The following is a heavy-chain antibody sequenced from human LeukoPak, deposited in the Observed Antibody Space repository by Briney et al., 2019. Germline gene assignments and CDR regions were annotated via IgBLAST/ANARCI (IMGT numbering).Heavy chain of an antibody. D-gene: IGHD3-3*01. CDR2: INHSGST. J-gene: IGHJ5*02. CDR3: ARVFKYDFWSGYPSAGNWFDH. V-gene: IGHV4-34*01. Sequence: PSETLSLTCAVYGGSFSGYYWSWIRQPPGKGLEWIGEINHSGSTNYNPSLKSRVTITVDTTKNQFSLKLSSVTAADTAVYYCARVFKYDFWSGYPSAGNWFDHWGQGTLVTVSS. CDR1: GGSFSGYY.